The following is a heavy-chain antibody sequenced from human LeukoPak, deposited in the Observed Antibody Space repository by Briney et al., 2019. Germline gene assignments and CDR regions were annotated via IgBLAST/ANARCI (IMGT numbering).Heavy chain of an antibody. Sequence: PSETLSLTCTVSGGSISSSSYYWGWIRQPPGKGLEWIGSIYYSGSTYYNPSLKSRVTISVDTSKNQFSLKLSSVTAADTAVYYCASQPRDYYDSSENDAFDIWGQGTMVTVSS. CDR2: IYYSGST. CDR1: GGSISSSSYY. V-gene: IGHV4-39*01. D-gene: IGHD3-22*01. CDR3: ASQPRDYYDSSENDAFDI. J-gene: IGHJ3*02.